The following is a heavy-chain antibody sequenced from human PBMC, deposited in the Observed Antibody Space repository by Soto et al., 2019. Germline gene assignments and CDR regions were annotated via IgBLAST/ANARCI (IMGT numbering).Heavy chain of an antibody. V-gene: IGHV3-48*01. CDR1: GFTFSSYS. Sequence: GGSLRLSCAASGFTFSSYSMNWVRQAPGKGLEWVSYISSSSSTIYYADSVKGRFTISRDNAKNSLYLQMNSLRAEDTAVYYCARDEWYCSSTSCYDPGSGYYYYYYMDVWGKGTTVTVSS. CDR2: ISSSSSTI. CDR3: ARDEWYCSSTSCYDPGSGYYYYYYMDV. D-gene: IGHD2-2*01. J-gene: IGHJ6*03.